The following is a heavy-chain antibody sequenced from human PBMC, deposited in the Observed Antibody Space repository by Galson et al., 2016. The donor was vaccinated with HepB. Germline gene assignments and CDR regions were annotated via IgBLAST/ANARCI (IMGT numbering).Heavy chain of an antibody. Sequence: SLRLSCAASGFTFSSYTMNWVRQAPGKGLEWVSSISYIGGGTYYADSVKGRFTISRDDSKATLYLQMSSLRVEETARYFCTKVECSSTSCYASNQYYYGMDVWGEGTTVTVSS. CDR3: TKVECSSTSCYASNQYYYGMDV. V-gene: IGHV3-23*01. D-gene: IGHD2-2*01. CDR1: GFTFSSYT. J-gene: IGHJ6*04. CDR2: ISYIGGGT.